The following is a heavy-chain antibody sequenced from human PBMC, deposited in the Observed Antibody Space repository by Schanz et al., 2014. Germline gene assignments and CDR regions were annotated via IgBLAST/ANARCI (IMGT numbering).Heavy chain of an antibody. J-gene: IGHJ4*02. CDR1: GYTFAVYY. CDR3: ARDRRLQRQSGWDY. Sequence: QVQLVQSGAEVKKPGASVKVSCKASGYTFAVYYIHWVRQAPGQGLEFMGWINPNSGDTEYGQQFEGGAPLTRDTSISTAYMELSSLTSDDTAVYYCARDRRLQRQSGWDYWGQGTLVTVSS. D-gene: IGHD3-10*01. V-gene: IGHV1-2*02. CDR2: INPNSGDT.